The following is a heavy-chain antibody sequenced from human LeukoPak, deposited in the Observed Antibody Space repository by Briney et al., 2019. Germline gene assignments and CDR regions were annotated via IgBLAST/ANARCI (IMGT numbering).Heavy chain of an antibody. CDR3: ANGGYGAYYFDY. Sequence: GGSLRLSCAGSGFTFSSYWMSWVRQAPGKELEWVANIKQGGSEKYYVDSVKGRFTISRDNAKNSLYLQMNSLRAEDTAVYYCANGGYGAYYFDYWGQGTLVTVSS. CDR2: IKQGGSEK. D-gene: IGHD5-12*01. V-gene: IGHV3-7*01. CDR1: GFTFSSYW. J-gene: IGHJ4*02.